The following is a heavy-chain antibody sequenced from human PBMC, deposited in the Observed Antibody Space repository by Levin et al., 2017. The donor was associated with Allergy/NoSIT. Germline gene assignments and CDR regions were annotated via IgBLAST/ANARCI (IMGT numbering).Heavy chain of an antibody. Sequence: SETLSLTCSVSGGFISSYYWTWIRQPPGKGLEWIGHIYYSGSTNYNPSLKSRVTMSVDTSKNQFSLKLSSVTAADTAVYYCARDPYRYSYGTWGQGTLVTVSS. CDR2: IYYSGST. D-gene: IGHD5-18*01. V-gene: IGHV4-59*01. CDR1: GGFISSYY. J-gene: IGHJ4*02. CDR3: ARDPYRYSYGT.